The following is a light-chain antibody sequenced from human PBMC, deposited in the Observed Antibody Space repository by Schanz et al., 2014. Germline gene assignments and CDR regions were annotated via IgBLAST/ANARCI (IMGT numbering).Light chain of an antibody. V-gene: IGLV2-8*01. CDR2: EVS. Sequence: QSALTQPPSASGSPGQSVTVSCTGTSSDVGGYNYVSWYQQHPGKAPKLMIYEVSKRPSGVPDRFSGSKSGNTASLTVSGLQAEDEADYYCCSYAVSDTVLFGGGTKLTVL. CDR1: SSDVGGYNY. J-gene: IGLJ2*01. CDR3: CSYAVSDTVL.